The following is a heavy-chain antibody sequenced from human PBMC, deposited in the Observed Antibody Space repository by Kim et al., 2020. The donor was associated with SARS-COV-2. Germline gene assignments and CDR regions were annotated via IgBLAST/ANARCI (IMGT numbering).Heavy chain of an antibody. Sequence: GGSLRLSCAASGFTFSSYSMNWVRQAPGKGLEWVSSISYSSSYIYYAGSVKGRFTISRDNAKNSLYLQMNSLGAEDTAVYYCARDLDYDYVWGSYRRSGMDVWGQGTTVTVSS. CDR2: ISYSSSYI. J-gene: IGHJ6*02. CDR3: ARDLDYDYVWGSYRRSGMDV. D-gene: IGHD3-16*02. CDR1: GFTFSSYS. V-gene: IGHV3-21*01.